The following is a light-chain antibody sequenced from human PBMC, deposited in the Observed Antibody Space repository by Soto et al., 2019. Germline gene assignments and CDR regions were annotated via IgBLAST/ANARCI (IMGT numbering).Light chain of an antibody. CDR3: QQYGSSPRT. J-gene: IGKJ1*01. V-gene: IGKV3-20*01. Sequence: VLTQSAGTLSLSPGERATLSCGASQSVSSSYLGWYQQKPGQAPRLLMYGASSRATGIPERFSGSGSGTDFNLTISRLEPEDFAVYYCQQYGSSPRTFGQGTKVDIK. CDR2: GAS. CDR1: QSVSSSY.